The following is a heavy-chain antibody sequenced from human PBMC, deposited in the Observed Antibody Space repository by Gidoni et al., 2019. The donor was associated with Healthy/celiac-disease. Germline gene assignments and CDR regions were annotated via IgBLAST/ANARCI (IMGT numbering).Heavy chain of an antibody. CDR1: GFTFSSYR. J-gene: IGHJ6*03. Sequence: EVQLVESGGGLVQPGGSLRLSCAASGFTFSSYRMSWVRQAPGKGLEWVANIKQDGSEKYYVDSVKGRFTISRDNAKNSLYLQMNSLRAEDTAVYYCARETASNYDILTGYYSLNYYYMDVWGKGTTVTVSS. D-gene: IGHD3-9*01. CDR2: IKQDGSEK. CDR3: ARETASNYDILTGYYSLNYYYMDV. V-gene: IGHV3-7*04.